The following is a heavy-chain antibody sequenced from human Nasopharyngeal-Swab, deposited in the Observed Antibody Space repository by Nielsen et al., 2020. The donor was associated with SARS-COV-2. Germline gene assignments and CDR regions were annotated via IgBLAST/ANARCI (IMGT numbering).Heavy chain of an antibody. CDR2: INEDESEK. V-gene: IGHV3-7*04. Sequence: GESLKISCAASGFTFSNYWVSWFRRAPGKGLEWVSNINEDESEKNYGDSVKGRFTISRDNAKNSLCLQMNSLRVEDTALYYCAGESGPNGFDIWGQGAMITVSS. CDR3: AGESGPNGFDI. CDR1: GFTFSNYW. D-gene: IGHD2-15*01. J-gene: IGHJ3*02.